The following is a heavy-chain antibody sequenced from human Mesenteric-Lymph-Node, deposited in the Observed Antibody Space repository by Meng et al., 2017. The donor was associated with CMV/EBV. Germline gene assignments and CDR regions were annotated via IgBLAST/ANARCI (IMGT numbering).Heavy chain of an antibody. V-gene: IGHV3-23*01. CDR3: AKAFIGIAVAGTFFDD. CDR2: ISGSGGST. CDR1: GFTFSDYA. Sequence: GGSLRLSCAASGFTFSDYAMSWVRQAPGKGLEWVSGISGSGGSTFYADSVKGRFTISRDKSKNTLYLQMSSLRAEDTAVYYCAKAFIGIAVAGTFFDDWGQGTLVTVSS. D-gene: IGHD6-19*01. J-gene: IGHJ4*02.